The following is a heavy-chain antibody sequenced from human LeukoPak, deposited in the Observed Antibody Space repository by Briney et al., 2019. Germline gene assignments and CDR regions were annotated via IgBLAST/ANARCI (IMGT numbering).Heavy chain of an antibody. CDR2: IYYSGST. CDR1: GGSISSSSYY. CDR3: ARGSSVYGWELLDYFDY. J-gene: IGHJ4*02. D-gene: IGHD1-26*01. V-gene: IGHV4-39*07. Sequence: PSETLSLTCTVSGGSISSSSYYWGWIRQPPGKGLEWIGSIYYSGSTYYNPSLKSRVTISVDTSKNQFSLKLSSVTAEDTAVYYCARGSSVYGWELLDYFDYWGQGTLVTVSS.